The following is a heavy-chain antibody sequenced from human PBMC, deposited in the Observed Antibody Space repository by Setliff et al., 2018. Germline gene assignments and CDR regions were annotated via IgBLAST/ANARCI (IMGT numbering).Heavy chain of an antibody. J-gene: IGHJ5*02. CDR1: GFNFGSYG. CDR3: AKVKKQLIRGSGLDL. V-gene: IGHV3-30*02. CDR2: IRFDGTTK. Sequence: GGSLRLSCAASGFNFGSYGMHWVHQAPGKGLEWVAFIRFDGTTKYYADSVKGRFTISRDNSQNTLYLQMDSLRPEDTAVYYCAKVKKQLIRGSGLDLWGQGTLITVSS. D-gene: IGHD3-10*01.